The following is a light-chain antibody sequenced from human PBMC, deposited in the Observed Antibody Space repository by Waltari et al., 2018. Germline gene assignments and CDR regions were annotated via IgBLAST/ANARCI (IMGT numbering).Light chain of an antibody. CDR3: QTGGHGTWV. Sequence: QLVLTQSPSASASLGASVKLTCPLSSGHLSNVIPWLKQHPRKGPRNLMKVNSDGSHSKGDDTPYRFSGSSSGAERYLTISSLQSEDEADYYCQTGGHGTWVFGGGTKLTVL. J-gene: IGLJ3*02. CDR1: SGHLSNV. CDR2: VNSDGSH. V-gene: IGLV4-69*01.